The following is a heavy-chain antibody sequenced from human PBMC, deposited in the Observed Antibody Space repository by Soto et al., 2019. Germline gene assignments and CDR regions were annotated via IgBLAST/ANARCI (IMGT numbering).Heavy chain of an antibody. CDR1: GFTFSSYA. J-gene: IGHJ4*02. V-gene: IGHV3-30-3*01. Sequence: LRLSCAASGFTFSSYAMHWVRQAPGKGLEWVAVISYDGSNKYYADSVKGRFTISRDNSKNTLYLQMNSLRAEDTAVYYCARTNSSGYYAQFDYWGQGTLVTVSS. CDR2: ISYDGSNK. D-gene: IGHD3-22*01. CDR3: ARTNSSGYYAQFDY.